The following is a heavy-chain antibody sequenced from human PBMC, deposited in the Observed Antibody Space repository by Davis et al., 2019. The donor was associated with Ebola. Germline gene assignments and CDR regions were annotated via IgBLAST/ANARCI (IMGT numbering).Heavy chain of an antibody. CDR2: ISSSSSYI. J-gene: IGHJ6*02. CDR1: GFTFSSYS. V-gene: IGHV3-21*01. CDR3: ARGGYSNSWDSYYYGMDV. D-gene: IGHD6-13*01. Sequence: GGSLRLSCAASGFTFSSYSMNWVRQAPGKGLEWVSSISSSSSYIYYADSVKGRFTISRDNAKNSLYLQMNSLRDEDTAVYYCARGGYSNSWDSYYYGMDVWGQGTTVTVSS.